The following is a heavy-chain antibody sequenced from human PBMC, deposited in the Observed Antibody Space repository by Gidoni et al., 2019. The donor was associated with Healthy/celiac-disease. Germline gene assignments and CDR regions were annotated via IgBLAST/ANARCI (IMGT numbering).Heavy chain of an antibody. D-gene: IGHD3-10*01. CDR3: AKDPRHGWGSPDNDY. CDR2: ISGSGGST. V-gene: IGHV3-23*01. Sequence: EVQLLESGGVLVHPGGSLRLSCAASGFTFISYAMSWVRQAPGKGLEWVSAISGSGGSTYYADPVKGRLTIYRDNSKNTRYLQMNSLRAEDTAVYYCAKDPRHGWGSPDNDYWGQGTLVTVSS. J-gene: IGHJ4*02. CDR1: GFTFISYA.